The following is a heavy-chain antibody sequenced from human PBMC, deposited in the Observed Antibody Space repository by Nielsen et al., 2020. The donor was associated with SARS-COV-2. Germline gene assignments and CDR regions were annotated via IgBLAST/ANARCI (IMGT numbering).Heavy chain of an antibody. D-gene: IGHD7-27*01. CDR1: GFSFSSYG. Sequence: GGSLRLSCAASGFSFSSYGMHWVRQAPGKGLEWVAVITSDGSENYSADSLKGRFTISRDNSKNTLFLQINNLRAEDTAVYYCATGTWADWGQGTLVTVST. CDR3: ATGTWAD. V-gene: IGHV3-33*05. CDR2: ITSDGSEN. J-gene: IGHJ4*02.